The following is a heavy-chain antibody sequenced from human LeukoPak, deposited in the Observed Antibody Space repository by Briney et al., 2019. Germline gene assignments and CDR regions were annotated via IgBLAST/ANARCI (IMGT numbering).Heavy chain of an antibody. J-gene: IGHJ1*01. CDR2: INPSGGST. Sequence: GASVKVSCKASGYTFTSYYVHWVRQAPGQGLEWMGIINPSGGSTSYAQKFQGRVTMTRDTSTSTVYMELSSLRSEDTAVYYCARDTGIYDSSGYYKAYFQHWGQGTLVTVSS. CDR3: ARDTGIYDSSGYYKAYFQH. CDR1: GYTFTSYY. V-gene: IGHV1-46*01. D-gene: IGHD3-22*01.